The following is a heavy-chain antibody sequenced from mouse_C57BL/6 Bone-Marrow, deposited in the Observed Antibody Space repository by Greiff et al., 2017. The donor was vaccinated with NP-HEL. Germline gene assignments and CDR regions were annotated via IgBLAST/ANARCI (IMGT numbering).Heavy chain of an antibody. D-gene: IGHD1-1*01. Sequence: QVQLQQPGAELVMPGASVKLSCKASGYTFTSYWMHWVKQRPGQGLEWIGEIDPSDSYTNYNPKFKGKSTLTVDKSSSTAYMQLSSLTSEDSAVYYCARLTYVISYWYFDVWGTGTTVTVSS. CDR1: GYTFTSYW. CDR2: IDPSDSYT. J-gene: IGHJ1*03. V-gene: IGHV1-69*01. CDR3: ARLTYVISYWYFDV.